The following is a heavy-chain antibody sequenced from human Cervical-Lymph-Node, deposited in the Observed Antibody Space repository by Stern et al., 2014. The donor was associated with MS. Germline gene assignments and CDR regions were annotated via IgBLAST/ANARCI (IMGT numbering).Heavy chain of an antibody. Sequence: QVQLVESGAEVKKPGASVKVSCKASGYTFTKYLIHWVRQAPGQRLEWMGRIDTGNCDTQYSHKFQDRVTFTRDTSATTVYMEVRRLRSEDTALYYCARDHFSSWYVEGDWFDPWGQGTLVTVSS. CDR3: ARDHFSSWYVEGDWFDP. V-gene: IGHV1-3*04. J-gene: IGHJ5*02. CDR1: GYTFTKYL. D-gene: IGHD6-19*01. CDR2: IDTGNCDT.